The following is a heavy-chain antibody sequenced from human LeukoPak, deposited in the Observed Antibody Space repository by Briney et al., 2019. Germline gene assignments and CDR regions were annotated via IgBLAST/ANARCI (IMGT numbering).Heavy chain of an antibody. CDR1: GGFINNYY. J-gene: IGHJ3*02. V-gene: IGHV4-59*01. Sequence: SETLSLTCTLSGGFINNYYWSWIRQPPGKGLEWIGHISYSGNTNYNSSLRSRVTLSVDTSNHQFSLRLSSVTAADTAVYYCARDSYTGNYFEDTFDIWGQGTMVAVSS. CDR2: ISYSGNT. D-gene: IGHD1-26*01. CDR3: ARDSYTGNYFEDTFDI.